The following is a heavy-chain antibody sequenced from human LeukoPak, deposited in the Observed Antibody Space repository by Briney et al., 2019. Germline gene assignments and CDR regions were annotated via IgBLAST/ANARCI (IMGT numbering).Heavy chain of an antibody. CDR1: GFTFSSYS. Sequence: GGSLRLSCTASGFTFSSYSMNWVRQAPGKGLEWVSSISTSSSYIYYADSVKGRFTISRDNARNSLYLQMNTLRAEDTAVYSCARGADGVSSDSRGWFDPWGQGTLVTVSS. J-gene: IGHJ5*02. V-gene: IGHV3-21*01. CDR3: ARGADGVSSDSRGWFDP. CDR2: ISTSSSYI. D-gene: IGHD2-15*01.